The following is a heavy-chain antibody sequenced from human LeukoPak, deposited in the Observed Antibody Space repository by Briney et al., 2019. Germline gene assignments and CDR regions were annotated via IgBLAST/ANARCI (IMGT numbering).Heavy chain of an antibody. CDR3: ARDLMYYDFWSGSLDP. Sequence: GGSLRLSCAASGFTFSSYAMHWVRQAPGKGLEWVAVISYDGSNKYYADSVKGRFTISRDNSKNTLYLQMNSLRAEDTAVYYCARDLMYYDFWSGSLDPWGQGTLVTVSS. J-gene: IGHJ5*02. CDR2: ISYDGSNK. CDR1: GFTFSSYA. D-gene: IGHD3-3*01. V-gene: IGHV3-30-3*01.